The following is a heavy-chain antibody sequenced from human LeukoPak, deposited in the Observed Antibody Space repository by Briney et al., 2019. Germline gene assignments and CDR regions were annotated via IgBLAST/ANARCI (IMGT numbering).Heavy chain of an antibody. CDR3: ARDYDILTGYYRVTNWFDP. J-gene: IGHJ5*02. D-gene: IGHD3-9*01. CDR1: GFTFSSYG. V-gene: IGHV3-33*01. CDR2: IWYDGSNK. Sequence: QPGRSLRLSRAASGFTFSSYGMHWVRQAPGKGLEWVAVIWYDGSNKYYADSVKGRFTISRENSKNTLYLQMNSLRAEDTAVYYCARDYDILTGYYRVTNWFDPWGQGTLVPASS.